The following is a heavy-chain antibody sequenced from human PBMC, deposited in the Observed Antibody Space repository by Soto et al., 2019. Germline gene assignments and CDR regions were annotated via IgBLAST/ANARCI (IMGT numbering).Heavy chain of an antibody. CDR1: GYTFTTSW. D-gene: IGHD4-17*01. Sequence: EVQLVQSGAEVKKPGESLKISCKASGYTFTTSWIGWVRQMPGKGLAWMGIIYPSDSDTRYSPSFLGQVTISADKSISTAYLQWNSLKASDTAMYYCARPGYGGSLAFWGQGTLVSVSS. V-gene: IGHV5-51*03. J-gene: IGHJ4*02. CDR2: IYPSDSDT. CDR3: ARPGYGGSLAF.